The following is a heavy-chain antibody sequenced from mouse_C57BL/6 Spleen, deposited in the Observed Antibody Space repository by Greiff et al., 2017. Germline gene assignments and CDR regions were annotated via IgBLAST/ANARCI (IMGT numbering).Heavy chain of an antibody. D-gene: IGHD2-10*02. CDR2: IDPSDSET. CDR3: ARGGYGNYPDY. V-gene: IGHV1-52*01. J-gene: IGHJ4*01. CDR1: GYTFTSYW. Sequence: QVQLQQPGAELVRPGSSVKLSCKASGYTFTSYWMHWVKQRPIQGLEWIGNIDPSDSETHYNQKFKDKATLTVDKSSSTAYMQLRSLTSEDSAVYYCARGGYGNYPDYWGQGTSVTVSS.